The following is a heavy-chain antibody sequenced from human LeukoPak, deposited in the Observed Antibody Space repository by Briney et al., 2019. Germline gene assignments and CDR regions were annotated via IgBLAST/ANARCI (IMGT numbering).Heavy chain of an antibody. CDR3: ARAGTGYYASGRGRFDP. J-gene: IGHJ5*02. V-gene: IGHV1-18*01. D-gene: IGHD3-10*01. CDR1: GYTFSSYD. Sequence: ASVKVSCKASGYTFSSYDISWVRQAPGQGLEWMGWISVYDGNTNYAQKLQGRVTMTTDTSTSTAYMELRSLRSDDTAIYYCARAGTGYYASGRGRFDPWGQGTLVTVSS. CDR2: ISVYDGNT.